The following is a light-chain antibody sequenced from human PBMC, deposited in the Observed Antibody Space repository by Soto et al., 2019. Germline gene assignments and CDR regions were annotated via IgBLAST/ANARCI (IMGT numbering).Light chain of an antibody. V-gene: IGKV3D-15*01. J-gene: IGKJ4*01. Sequence: EIVMTQSPATLSVSPGDVATPSCRASKSVDSNLACYQQKPGQTPRLLMYVASTRPTGIPARFSGSGSGTEFTLTIISLQSEDSAVYYFKQYNDXPLTCGGGTKV. CDR1: KSVDSN. CDR3: KQYNDXPLT. CDR2: VAS.